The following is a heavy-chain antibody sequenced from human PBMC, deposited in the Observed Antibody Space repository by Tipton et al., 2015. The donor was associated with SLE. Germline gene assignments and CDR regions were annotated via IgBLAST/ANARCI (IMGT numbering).Heavy chain of an antibody. V-gene: IGHV3-7*01. J-gene: IGHJ5*02. CDR2: IKQDGSER. CDR1: GFTFSGYW. CDR3: ASLSIGSRYYDFWSGLGS. D-gene: IGHD3-3*01. Sequence: AVSGFTFSGYWMSWVRQAPGKGLEWVANIKQDGSERYYVDSVRGRFTISRDNAKNSLYLQMNSLRAEDTAVYYCASLSIGSRYYDFWSGLGSWGQGTLVTVSS.